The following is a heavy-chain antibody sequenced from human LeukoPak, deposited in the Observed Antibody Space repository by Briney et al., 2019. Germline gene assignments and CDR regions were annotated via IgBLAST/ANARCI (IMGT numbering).Heavy chain of an antibody. Sequence: GGSLRLSCAASGFTFRSYAMTWVRQAPGKGLEWVSSISAGGESTWHADSVKGRFTISRDNSKNTLYLQMNSLRAEDTAVYYCARVLWNGDYPRFDYWGQGTLVTVSS. CDR3: ARVLWNGDYPRFDY. D-gene: IGHD4-17*01. V-gene: IGHV3-23*01. J-gene: IGHJ4*02. CDR1: GFTFRSYA. CDR2: ISAGGEST.